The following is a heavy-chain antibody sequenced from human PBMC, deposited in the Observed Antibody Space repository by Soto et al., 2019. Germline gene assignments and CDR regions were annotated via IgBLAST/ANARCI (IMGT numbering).Heavy chain of an antibody. Sequence: GGSLRLSCAASGFTFSSYTMHWVRQAPGKGLEWVAVISYDGSNKYYADSVKGRFAISRDNSKNSLYLQMNSLRAEDTAVYYCARDPTYSYGSTYFHFWGQGTLVTVSS. J-gene: IGHJ4*02. CDR2: ISYDGSNK. CDR1: GFTFSSYT. CDR3: ARDPTYSYGSTYFHF. V-gene: IGHV3-30*09. D-gene: IGHD5-18*01.